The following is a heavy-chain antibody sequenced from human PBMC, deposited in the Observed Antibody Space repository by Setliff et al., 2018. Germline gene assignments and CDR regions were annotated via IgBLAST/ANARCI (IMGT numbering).Heavy chain of an antibody. D-gene: IGHD3-22*01. V-gene: IGHV1-18*03. Sequence: ASVKVSCKASGYTYTNYGITWVRQAPGQGLEWMGWINNYSFKTNYPQKFLGRVTMTTDTSTSTAYMELKSLRSDDMAVYYCARINFYVSSGYYYAPDYWGQGTLVTVSS. CDR2: INNYSFKT. J-gene: IGHJ4*02. CDR1: GYTYTNYG. CDR3: ARINFYVSSGYYYAPDY.